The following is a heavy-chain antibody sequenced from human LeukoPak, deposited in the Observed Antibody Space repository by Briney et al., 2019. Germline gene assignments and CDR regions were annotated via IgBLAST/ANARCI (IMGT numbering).Heavy chain of an antibody. Sequence: SETLSLACTVSGGSISSYYWSWIRQPAGKGLEWIGRIYTSGSTNYNPSLKSRVTMSVDTSKNQFPLKLSSVTAADTAVYYCARGTTVVTPKYYYYYYMDVWGKGTTVTVSS. CDR3: ARGTTVVTPKYYYYYYMDV. CDR1: GGSISSYY. V-gene: IGHV4-4*07. J-gene: IGHJ6*03. CDR2: IYTSGST. D-gene: IGHD4-23*01.